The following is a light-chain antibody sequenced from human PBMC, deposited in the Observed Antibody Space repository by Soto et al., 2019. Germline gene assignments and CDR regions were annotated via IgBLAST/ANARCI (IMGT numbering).Light chain of an antibody. J-gene: IGLJ1*01. CDR1: SSDVGAYDF. CDR2: EVS. Sequence: QSALTQPRSVSGSPGQSVTISCTGTSSDVGAYDFVSWYQQHPGKAPKLIIFEVSVRPSGVPDRFSGSKSGNTASLTISGLQADDEADYYCCSSAGTHTYVFGAGTKVTVL. CDR3: CSSAGTHTYV. V-gene: IGLV2-11*01.